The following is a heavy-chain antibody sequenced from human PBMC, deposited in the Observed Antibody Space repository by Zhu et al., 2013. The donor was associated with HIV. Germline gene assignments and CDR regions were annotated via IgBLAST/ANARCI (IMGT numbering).Heavy chain of an antibody. CDR3: ARGGTNSCRTSVLDALYI. CDR2: IIPIFGTA. Sequence: QVQLVQSGAEVKKPGSSVKVSCKASGGTFSSYAISWVRQAPGQGLEWMGGIIPIFGTANYAQKFQGRVTITADESTSTAYMELSSLRSEDTAVYYCARGGTNSCRTSVLDALYIWGRRDEWSPS. D-gene: IGHD2-15*01. CDR1: GGTFSSYA. J-gene: IGHJ3*02. V-gene: IGHV1-69*01.